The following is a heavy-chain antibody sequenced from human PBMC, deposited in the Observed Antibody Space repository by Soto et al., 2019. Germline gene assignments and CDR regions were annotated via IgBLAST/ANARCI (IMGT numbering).Heavy chain of an antibody. CDR2: IIPIFGTA. Sequence: GXSFQVSCXRTVGTFSSYASGLERQAPGQGLEWMGGIIPIFGTANYAQKFQGRVTITADESTSTAYMEMSSLRYEDTAVYYCARGRTKVTTLLYYYGMKVWRQGTTVTSP. J-gene: IGHJ6*02. CDR3: ARGRTKVTTLLYYYGMKV. D-gene: IGHD4-17*01. CDR1: VGTFSSYA. V-gene: IGHV1-69*13.